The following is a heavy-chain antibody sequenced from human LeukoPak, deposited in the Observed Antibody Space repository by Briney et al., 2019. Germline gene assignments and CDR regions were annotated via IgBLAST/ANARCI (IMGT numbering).Heavy chain of an antibody. J-gene: IGHJ4*02. CDR2: ISGSGGST. D-gene: IGHD6-19*01. CDR1: GFTFSSYA. CDR3: AEESSGGWYFDY. Sequence: PGGSLRLSCAASGFTFSSYAMSWVRQAPGKGLEWVSAISGSGGSTYYADSVKGRFTISRDNPKNTLYLQMNSLRAEDTAVYYCAEESSGGWYFDYWGQGTLVTVSS. V-gene: IGHV3-23*01.